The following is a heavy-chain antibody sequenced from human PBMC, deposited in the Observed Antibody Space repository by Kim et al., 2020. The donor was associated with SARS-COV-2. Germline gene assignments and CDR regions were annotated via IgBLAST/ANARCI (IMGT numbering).Heavy chain of an antibody. D-gene: IGHD3-22*01. Sequence: GGSLRLSCAASGFTFSSYSMNWVRQAPGKGLEWVSYISSSSSTIYYADSVKGRFTISRDNAKNSLYLQMNSLRDEDTAVYYCAREVWESDYYDSSGEDWFDPWGQGTLVTVSS. J-gene: IGHJ5*02. CDR2: ISSSSSTI. V-gene: IGHV3-48*02. CDR1: GFTFSSYS. CDR3: AREVWESDYYDSSGEDWFDP.